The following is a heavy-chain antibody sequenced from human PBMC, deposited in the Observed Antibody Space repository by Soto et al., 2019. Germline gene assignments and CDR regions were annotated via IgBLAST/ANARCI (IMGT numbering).Heavy chain of an antibody. Sequence: QVQLVESGGGVVQPGRSLRLSCAASGFTFSSYGMHWVRQAPGKGLEWVAVIWYDGSNKYYADSVKGRFTISRDNSKNTLYLQMNSQRAEDTAVYYCARDLLSSWYYIYGMDVWGQGTTVTVSS. CDR1: GFTFSSYG. V-gene: IGHV3-33*01. J-gene: IGHJ6*02. D-gene: IGHD6-13*01. CDR3: ARDLLSSWYYIYGMDV. CDR2: IWYDGSNK.